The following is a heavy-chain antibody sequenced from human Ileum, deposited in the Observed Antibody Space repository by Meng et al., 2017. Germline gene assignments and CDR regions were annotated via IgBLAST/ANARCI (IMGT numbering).Heavy chain of an antibody. V-gene: IGHV4-4*02. Sequence: QLRLPDPVPGLAKLSGTLSLTCAVSGGIIINRTGWSGVRQPPGKGLEWIGQIYHSGSTNYNPSLTSRVTISVDKSRNQFSLKLSSVTAADTAVYYCARHGSGSYPYLEYWGQGTLVTVFS. CDR2: IYHSGST. J-gene: IGHJ4*02. CDR1: GGIIINRTG. CDR3: ARHGSGSYPYLEY. D-gene: IGHD3-10*01.